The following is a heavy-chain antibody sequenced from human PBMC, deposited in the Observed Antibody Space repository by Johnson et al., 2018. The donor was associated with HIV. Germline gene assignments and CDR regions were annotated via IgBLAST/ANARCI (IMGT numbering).Heavy chain of an antibody. CDR1: GFTFSDYY. CDR2: ISSSGSTI. J-gene: IGHJ3*02. Sequence: QVQLVESGGGLVQPGGSLRLSCAASGFTFSDYYMSWIRQAPGKGLEWVSYISSSGSTIYYADFENGRFTISSDNAKNSLYLQMNSLRAEDTAVYYCAREVPEVAFDIWGQGTTVTVSS. CDR3: AREVPEVAFDI. V-gene: IGHV3-11*04. D-gene: IGHD4/OR15-4a*01.